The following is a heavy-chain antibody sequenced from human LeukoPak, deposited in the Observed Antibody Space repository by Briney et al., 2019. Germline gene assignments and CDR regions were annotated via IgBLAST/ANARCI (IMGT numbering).Heavy chain of an antibody. Sequence: PSETLSLTCIVSGGSINKYFWNWIRQPAGKGPEWIGRIDSVGTSNYNPSLRGRVTMSVDTSKSHFSLEVTSMTAADTAMYYCARVCGSATNYRLCGFDVWGQGTVVTVSS. CDR1: GGSINKYF. D-gene: IGHD3-10*01. CDR3: ARVCGSATNYRLCGFDV. V-gene: IGHV4-4*07. J-gene: IGHJ3*01. CDR2: IDSVGTS.